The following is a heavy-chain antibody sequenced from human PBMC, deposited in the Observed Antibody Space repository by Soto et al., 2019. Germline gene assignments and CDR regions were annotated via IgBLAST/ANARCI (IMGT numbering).Heavy chain of an antibody. J-gene: IGHJ4*02. Sequence: QVQLVESGGGVVPPGRSLRLSCAASGFMFSRYAMHWVRQAPGKGRGWVAVISKDGSVIYYADSVKGRFTISRDKSKNMVYLQLNSLRDEDTAVFYCVRSRSGAVPDSFAYWGQGTLVTVAS. CDR3: VRSRSGAVPDSFAY. V-gene: IGHV3-30*04. CDR2: ISKDGSVI. D-gene: IGHD3-10*01. CDR1: GFMFSRYA.